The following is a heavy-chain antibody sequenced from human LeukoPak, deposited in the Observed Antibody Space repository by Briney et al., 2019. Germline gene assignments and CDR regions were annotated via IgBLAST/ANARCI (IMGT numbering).Heavy chain of an antibody. CDR2: IYYSGST. CDR3: ARQRHDRADIVLMVYAADAFDI. D-gene: IGHD2-8*01. CDR1: GGSISSSSYY. V-gene: IGHV4-39*07. Sequence: TSETLSLTCTVSGGSISSSSYYWGWIRQPPGKGLEWIGSIYYSGSTYYNPSLKSRVTISVDTSKNQFSLKLSSETAADTAVYYCARQRHDRADIVLMVYAADAFDIWGQGTMVTVSS. J-gene: IGHJ3*02.